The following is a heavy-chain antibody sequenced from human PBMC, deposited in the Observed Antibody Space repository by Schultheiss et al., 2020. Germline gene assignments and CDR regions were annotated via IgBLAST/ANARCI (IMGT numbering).Heavy chain of an antibody. J-gene: IGHJ4*02. CDR1: GGSFSGYY. CDR2: ISGRGDST. CDR3: AREGGIAAAGARRPTRIFDY. V-gene: IGHV3-23*01. Sequence: ETLSLTCAVYGGSFSGYYWSWIRQPPGKGLEWVSAISGRGDSTYYADSVRGRFTISRDNSKNTLFLQMNSLRAEDTAVYYCAREGGIAAAGARRPTRIFDYWGQGTLVTVSS. D-gene: IGHD6-13*01.